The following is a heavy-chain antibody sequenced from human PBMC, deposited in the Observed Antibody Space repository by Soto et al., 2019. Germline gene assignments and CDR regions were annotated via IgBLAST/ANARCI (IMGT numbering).Heavy chain of an antibody. V-gene: IGHV4-59*01. J-gene: IGHJ4*02. CDR1: GGSISSDY. Sequence: SETRSLTCTVSGGSISSDYWSWIRQPPGKGLEWIGYIYYSGSTNYNPSLKSRVTISVDTSKNQFSLKLSSVTAADTAVYYCARETGDYADYWGQGTLVTVS. CDR3: ARETGDYADY. D-gene: IGHD4-17*01. CDR2: IYYSGST.